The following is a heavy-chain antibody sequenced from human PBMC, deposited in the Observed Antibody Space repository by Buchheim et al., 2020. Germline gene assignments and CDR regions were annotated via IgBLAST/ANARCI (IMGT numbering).Heavy chain of an antibody. CDR3: ARVWYGDYDHGAYMDV. V-gene: IGHV1-69*04. D-gene: IGHD4-17*01. CDR1: GGTFSSYA. CDR2: IIPILGIA. J-gene: IGHJ6*02. Sequence: QVQLVQSGAEVKKPGSSVKVSCKASGGTFSSYAISWVRQAPGQGLEWMGRIIPILGIANYAQKFQGRVTMTADKSTSTAYMELSSLRSEDTAVYYCARVWYGDYDHGAYMDVWGQGAT.